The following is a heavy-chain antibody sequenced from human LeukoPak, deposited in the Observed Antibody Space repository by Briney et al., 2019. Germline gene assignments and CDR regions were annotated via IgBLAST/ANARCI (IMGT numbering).Heavy chain of an antibody. CDR3: AKDWELGS. Sequence: PSETLSLTCSVSGSSISSYYWNWLRQPPGKGLEWIGNIYIRGSTNYNPSLKSRVTISLDTSKDQFCLKLTSVTAADTAFYYCAKDWELGSWGQGTLVTVSS. CDR1: GSSISSYY. V-gene: IGHV4-59*01. J-gene: IGHJ5*02. CDR2: IYIRGST. D-gene: IGHD1-26*01.